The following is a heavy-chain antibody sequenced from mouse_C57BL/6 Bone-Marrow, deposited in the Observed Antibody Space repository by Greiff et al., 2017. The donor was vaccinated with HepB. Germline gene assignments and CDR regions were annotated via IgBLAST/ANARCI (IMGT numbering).Heavy chain of an antibody. D-gene: IGHD2-3*01. CDR1: GLNIKDDY. CDR2: IDPENGDT. CDR3: TTNGYYMDY. V-gene: IGHV14-4*01. J-gene: IGHJ4*01. Sequence: VQLKQSGAELVRPGASVKLSCTASGLNIKDDYMHWVKQRPEQGLEWIGWIDPENGDTEYASKFQGKATITADTSSNTAYLQLSSLTSEDTAVYYCTTNGYYMDYWGHGTSVTVSS.